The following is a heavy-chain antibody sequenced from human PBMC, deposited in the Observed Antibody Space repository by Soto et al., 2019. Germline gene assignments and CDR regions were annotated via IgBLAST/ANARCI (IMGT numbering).Heavy chain of an antibody. CDR3: ARTTYGDYAAFDI. CDR1: GGSISSYY. D-gene: IGHD4-17*01. Sequence: SETLSLTCTVSGGSISSYYWSWIRQPPGKGLEWIGYIYYSGSTNYNPSLKSRVTISVDTSRNQFSLKLSSVTAADTAVYYCARTTYGDYAAFDIWCQGTMVTVSS. CDR2: IYYSGST. V-gene: IGHV4-59*01. J-gene: IGHJ3*02.